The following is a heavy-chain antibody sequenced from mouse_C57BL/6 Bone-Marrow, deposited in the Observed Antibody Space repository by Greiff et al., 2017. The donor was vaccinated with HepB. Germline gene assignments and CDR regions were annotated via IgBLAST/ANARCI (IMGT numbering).Heavy chain of an antibody. V-gene: IGHV5-4*03. CDR2: ISDGGSYT. D-gene: IGHD2-3*01. J-gene: IGHJ3*01. CDR1: GFTFSSYA. Sequence: EVKLVESGGGLVKPGGSLKLSCAASGFTFSSYAMSWVRQTPEKRLEWVATISDGGSYTYYPDNVKGRFTISRDNAKNNLYLQMSHLKSEDTAMYYGASYDGYYPSFAYWGQGTLVTVSA. CDR3: ASYDGYYPSFAY.